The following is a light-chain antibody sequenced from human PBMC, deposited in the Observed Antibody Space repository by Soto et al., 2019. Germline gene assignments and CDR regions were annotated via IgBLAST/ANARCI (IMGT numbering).Light chain of an antibody. CDR2: EVS. CDR3: SSYAGSNNLL. Sequence: QSVLTQPPSASGSPGHSVTISCTGTSSDVGGYNYVSWYQQHPGKAPRLMIYEVSRRPSGVPDRFSGSKSGNTASLTVSGLQAEDEADYYCSSYAGSNNLLFGGGTKLTVL. J-gene: IGLJ2*01. CDR1: SSDVGGYNY. V-gene: IGLV2-8*01.